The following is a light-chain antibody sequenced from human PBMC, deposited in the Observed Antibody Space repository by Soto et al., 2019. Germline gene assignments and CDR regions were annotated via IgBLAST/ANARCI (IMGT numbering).Light chain of an antibody. Sequence: QSVLTQPPSASGSPGQSVTISCTGTSSNVGGYNYVSWYQQHPGKAPKLMISEVSKRPSGVPDRFSGSESGNTASLTVSGLQAEDEADYYCTSYAGTHYVFGTGTKVTVL. CDR1: SSNVGGYNY. J-gene: IGLJ1*01. CDR2: EVS. V-gene: IGLV2-8*01. CDR3: TSYAGTHYV.